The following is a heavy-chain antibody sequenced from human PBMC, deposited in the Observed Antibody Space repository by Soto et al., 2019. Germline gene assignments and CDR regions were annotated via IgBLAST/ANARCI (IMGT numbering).Heavy chain of an antibody. Sequence: GGSLRLSCAASGFTFDDYAMHWVRQAPGKGLEWVSGISWNSGSIGYADSVKGRFTISRDNAKNSLYLQMNSLRAEDTALYYCAKGRLITMIVVDDAFDIWGQGTMVTVSS. CDR1: GFTFDDYA. CDR3: AKGRLITMIVVDDAFDI. D-gene: IGHD3-22*01. CDR2: ISWNSGSI. V-gene: IGHV3-9*01. J-gene: IGHJ3*02.